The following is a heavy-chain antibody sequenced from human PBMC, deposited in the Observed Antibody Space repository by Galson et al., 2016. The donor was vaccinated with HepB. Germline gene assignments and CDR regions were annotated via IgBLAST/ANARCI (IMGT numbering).Heavy chain of an antibody. D-gene: IGHD2-8*02. J-gene: IGHJ6*02. CDR3: ARGSGGYCTGGKCHYYFYYMDV. CDR2: IDPNNGAT. V-gene: IGHV1-2*04. Sequence: SVKVSCKASGYTFTHYYMHWVRQAPGQGLEWMGWIDPNNGATKYAQKFQAWVTMTRDTSIDTLYMELRRLTSDDTAVYYCARGSGGYCTGGKCHYYFYYMDVWGQGTTVTVSS. CDR1: GYTFTHYY.